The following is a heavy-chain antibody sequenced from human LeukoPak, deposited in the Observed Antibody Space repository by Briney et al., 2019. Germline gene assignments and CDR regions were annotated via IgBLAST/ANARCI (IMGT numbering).Heavy chain of an antibody. CDR3: ARDVTGNDAFDI. CDR2: IYYSGST. CDR1: GGSISSYY. D-gene: IGHD1-20*01. Sequence: PSETLSLTCTVSGGSISSYYWSWIRQPPGKGVQWIGYIYYSGSTNYNPSLKSRVTISVDTSKNQFSLKLSSVTAADTAVYYCARDVTGNDAFDIWGQGTMVTVSS. V-gene: IGHV4-59*01. J-gene: IGHJ3*02.